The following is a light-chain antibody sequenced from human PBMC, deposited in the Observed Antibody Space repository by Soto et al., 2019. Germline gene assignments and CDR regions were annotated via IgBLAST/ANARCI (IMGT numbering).Light chain of an antibody. CDR3: QQRYSTPIT. V-gene: IGKV1-39*01. Sequence: DIQMTQSPSSLSASVGDRVTITCRASQSISSYLNWYQQKPGKAPKLLICGASSLQSGVPSRFSGSGSGTDFTLTISSLQPEDFGTYYCQQRYSTPITFGQGTRLEIK. CDR2: GAS. J-gene: IGKJ5*01. CDR1: QSISSY.